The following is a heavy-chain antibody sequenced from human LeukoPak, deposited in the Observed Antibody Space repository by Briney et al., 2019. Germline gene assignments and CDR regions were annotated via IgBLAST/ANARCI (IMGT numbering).Heavy chain of an antibody. D-gene: IGHD4-17*01. V-gene: IGHV3-7*01. Sequence: GGSLRLSCAASGFTFSSYWMSWVRQAPGKGLEWVASIRQGGSEKYYVDSVKGRFTISRDNAKNSLYLQMNSLRAEDTALYYCARAPGEGWFDPWGQGTLVTVSS. CDR2: IRQGGSEK. CDR3: ARAPGEGWFDP. CDR1: GFTFSSYW. J-gene: IGHJ5*02.